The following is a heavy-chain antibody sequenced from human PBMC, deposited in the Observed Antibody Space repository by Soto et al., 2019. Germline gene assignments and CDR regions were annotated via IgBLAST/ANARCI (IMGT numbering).Heavy chain of an antibody. CDR2: ISGSGVST. V-gene: IGHV3-23*01. CDR3: AKSPGMYYYDSSGHYHYDY. Sequence: PGGSLRLSCAASGFTFSSYAMSWVRQAPGKGLEWVSAISGSGVSTYYADSVKGRFTISRDNSKNTLYLQMNSLRAEDTAVYYCAKSPGMYYYDSSGHYHYDYWGQGTLVTVSA. CDR1: GFTFSSYA. D-gene: IGHD3-22*01. J-gene: IGHJ4*02.